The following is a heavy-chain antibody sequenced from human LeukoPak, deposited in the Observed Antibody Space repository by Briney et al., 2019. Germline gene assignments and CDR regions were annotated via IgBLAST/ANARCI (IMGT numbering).Heavy chain of an antibody. CDR3: VKDLKAGGILTD. CDR1: GFTFDEFG. Sequence: GGSLRLSCAASGFTFDEFGMHWVRQVPGKGLEWVSGISWNSAHIGYADSVKGRFTISRDNAKNFLFLQMNSLRVEDTALYYCVKDLKAGGILTDWGQGTLVTVSS. D-gene: IGHD3-9*01. J-gene: IGHJ4*02. V-gene: IGHV3-9*01. CDR2: ISWNSAHI.